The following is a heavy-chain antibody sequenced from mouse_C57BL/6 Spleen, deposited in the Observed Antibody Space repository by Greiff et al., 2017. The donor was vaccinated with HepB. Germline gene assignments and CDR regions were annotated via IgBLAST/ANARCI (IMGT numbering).Heavy chain of an antibody. J-gene: IGHJ4*01. D-gene: IGHD2-4*01. CDR3: ASDYAEYYYAMDY. CDR2: ISSGSSTI. V-gene: IGHV5-17*01. Sequence: DVHLVESGGGLVKPGGSLKLSCAASGFTFSDYGMHWVRQAPEKGLEWVAYISSGSSTIYYADTVKGRFTISRDNAKNTLFLQMTSLRSEDTAMYYCASDYAEYYYAMDYWGQGTSVTVSS. CDR1: GFTFSDYG.